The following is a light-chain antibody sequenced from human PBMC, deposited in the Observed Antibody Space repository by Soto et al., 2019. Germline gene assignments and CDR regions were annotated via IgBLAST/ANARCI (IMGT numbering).Light chain of an antibody. J-gene: IGKJ1*01. Sequence: IQLTQSPSSLSASVGDRVTITCRASQGISNELGWYQQRPGKAPKLLIYDASNLETGVPSRFSGSGSGTDFTFTISSLQPEDIATYYCQQYDNLLWTFGQGTKVDI. V-gene: IGKV1-33*01. CDR3: QQYDNLLWT. CDR1: QGISNE. CDR2: DAS.